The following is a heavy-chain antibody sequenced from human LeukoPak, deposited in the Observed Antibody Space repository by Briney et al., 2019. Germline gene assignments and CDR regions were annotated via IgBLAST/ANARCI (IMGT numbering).Heavy chain of an antibody. CDR3: ARDFSSSWYYYYYYMDV. V-gene: IGHV3-74*01. CDR1: GFTFSSYC. D-gene: IGHD6-13*01. CDR2: INSGGSST. J-gene: IGHJ6*03. Sequence: PGGSLRLSCAASGFTFSSYCVHWVRQAPGKGLVWVSRINSGGSSTSYADSVKGRCTISRDNAKNTLYLQMNSLRAEDTAVYYCARDFSSSWYYYYYYMDVWGKGTTVTVSS.